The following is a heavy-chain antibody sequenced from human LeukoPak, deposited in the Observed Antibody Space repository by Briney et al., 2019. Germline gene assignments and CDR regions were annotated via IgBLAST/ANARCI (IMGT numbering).Heavy chain of an antibody. CDR3: AREFPGMDV. CDR2: INQDESEK. Sequence: GGSLRLSCAASGFTFSSYWMTWVRQAPGKGLEWVANINQDESEKYYVDSVKGRFTISRDNTKNSLYLQMNSLRAEDTALYHCAREFPGMDVWGQGTTVTVSS. CDR1: GFTFSSYW. J-gene: IGHJ6*02. V-gene: IGHV3-7*03.